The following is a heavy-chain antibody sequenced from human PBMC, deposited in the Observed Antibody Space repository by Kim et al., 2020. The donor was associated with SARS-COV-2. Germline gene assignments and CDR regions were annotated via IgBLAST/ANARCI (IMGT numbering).Heavy chain of an antibody. V-gene: IGHV3-21*01. CDR3: ARDLHYYDSSGYYPGSFY. J-gene: IGHJ4*02. Sequence: GGSLRLSCAASGFTFSSYSMNWVRQAPGKGLEWVSSISSSSSYIYYADSVKGRFTISRDNAKNSLYLQMNSLRAEDTAVYYCARDLHYYDSSGYYPGSFYWVQGTLVTVSS. CDR2: ISSSSSYI. CDR1: GFTFSSYS. D-gene: IGHD3-22*01.